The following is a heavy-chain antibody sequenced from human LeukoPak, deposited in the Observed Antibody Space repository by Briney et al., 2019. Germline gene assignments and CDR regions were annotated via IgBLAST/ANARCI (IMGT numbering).Heavy chain of an antibody. CDR1: GFTFSSYG. D-gene: IGHD3-10*01. J-gene: IGHJ5*02. Sequence: GGSLRLSCAASGFTFSSYGMHWVRQAPGKGLEWVAVISYDGSNKYYADSVKGRFTISRDNSKNTLYLQMNSLRAEDTAVYYCAKDYYYGSSWGQGTLVTVSS. CDR2: ISYDGSNK. V-gene: IGHV3-30*18. CDR3: AKDYYYGSS.